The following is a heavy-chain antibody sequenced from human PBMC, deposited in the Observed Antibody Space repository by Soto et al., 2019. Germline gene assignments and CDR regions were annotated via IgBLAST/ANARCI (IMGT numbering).Heavy chain of an antibody. Sequence: GGSLRLSCAVSGFTVNSNYMTWVRQGPGKGLEWVSGIYSAGGTYYADSVKGRFTISRDTFKNMIFLQMNNVRPEDTAVYFCARGRYCRGSTCRVGPWGQGTLVTVSS. V-gene: IGHV3-53*01. J-gene: IGHJ5*02. CDR1: GFTVNSNY. D-gene: IGHD2-15*01. CDR2: IYSAGGT. CDR3: ARGRYCRGSTCRVGP.